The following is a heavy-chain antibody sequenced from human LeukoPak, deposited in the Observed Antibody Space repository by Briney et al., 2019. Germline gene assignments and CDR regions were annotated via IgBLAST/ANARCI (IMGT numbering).Heavy chain of an antibody. CDR2: SGTTT. J-gene: IGHJ4*02. CDR1: GFTFSSYW. D-gene: IGHD3-3*01. Sequence: GGSLRLSCAASGFTFSSYWMHWVRQAPGKGLVWVSRSGTTTNYADSVKGRFTISRDNAKNTLYLQMNSLRAEDTAVYYCGRDLMSGYWGQGTLVTVSS. V-gene: IGHV3-74*01. CDR3: GRDLMSGY.